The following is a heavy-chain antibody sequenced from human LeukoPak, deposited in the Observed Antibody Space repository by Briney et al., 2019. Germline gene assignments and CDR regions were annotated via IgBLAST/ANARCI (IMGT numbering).Heavy chain of an antibody. J-gene: IGHJ4*02. CDR2: IWYDGSNK. CDR3: ATSAHIEVGTAPHPDY. D-gene: IGHD2-21*02. Sequence: GSLRLSCATSGFTFNRFGMHWVRQAPGKGLEWVAVIWYDGSNKDYADSVKGRFTISRDNSKNTLYLQMSGLRAEDTAVYYCATSAHIEVGTAPHPDYWGQGTLVTVTS. CDR1: GFTFNRFG. V-gene: IGHV3-33*01.